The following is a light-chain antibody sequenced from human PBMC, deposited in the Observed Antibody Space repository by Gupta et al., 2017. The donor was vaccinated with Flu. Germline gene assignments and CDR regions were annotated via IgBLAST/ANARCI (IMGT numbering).Light chain of an antibody. Sequence: SSDLTQPLSVSVALGQTAKITCGGNDIRSKNVHWYQQKPGQAPMVVIYWDNNQPSGIPERFSGSDSENTATLTISGSQAGDEADYYCQVWDSYTEVFGGGTKLSVL. J-gene: IGLJ3*02. CDR2: WDN. CDR3: QVWDSYTEV. CDR1: DIRSKN. V-gene: IGLV3-9*01.